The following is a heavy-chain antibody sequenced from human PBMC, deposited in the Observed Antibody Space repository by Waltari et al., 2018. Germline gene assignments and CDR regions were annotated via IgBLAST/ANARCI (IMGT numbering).Heavy chain of an antibody. Sequence: QVQLVQSGAEVKKPGASVKVSCKASGYTFTSYDINWVRQAPGQGLEWMGWMNPNSGNTGYAQKFQGRVTMTRNTSISTAYMELSSLRSEDTAVYYCARVNYDFWSGYYKGNDYWGQGTLVTVSS. J-gene: IGHJ4*02. CDR2: MNPNSGNT. CDR1: GYTFTSYD. V-gene: IGHV1-8*01. CDR3: ARVNYDFWSGYYKGNDY. D-gene: IGHD3-3*01.